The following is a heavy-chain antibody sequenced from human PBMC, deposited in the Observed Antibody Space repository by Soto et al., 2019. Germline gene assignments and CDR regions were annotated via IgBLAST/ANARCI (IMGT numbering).Heavy chain of an antibody. D-gene: IGHD3-22*01. CDR1: RFTFTSST. Sequence: QMQLVQSGPEVKKPGTSVKVSCKASRFTFTSSTMPWVRPARGQRLEWIGWIVVGSGNTNYAQKFQERVTITRDMSTGTAYLELSSLTSEDPSVYYCAADGELTVIGALVGWGQGTLVTVAS. J-gene: IGHJ4*02. V-gene: IGHV1-58*02. CDR2: IVVGSGNT. CDR3: AADGELTVIGALVG.